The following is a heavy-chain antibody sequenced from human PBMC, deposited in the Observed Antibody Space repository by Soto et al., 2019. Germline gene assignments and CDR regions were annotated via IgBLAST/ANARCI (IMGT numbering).Heavy chain of an antibody. V-gene: IGHV3-23*01. CDR2: IRIGPGIT. D-gene: IGHD5-18*01. CDR3: ARSRSAMADGMNV. Sequence: PXGSLRLSCEVSGVNFRGYAMSWVRQAPGKGLEWVSGIRIGPGITYYADSVKGRFTISSDISRKTVYLQMNNLRGEDTALYFCARSRSAMADGMNVWGQGTTVTVSS. J-gene: IGHJ6*02. CDR1: GVNFRGYA.